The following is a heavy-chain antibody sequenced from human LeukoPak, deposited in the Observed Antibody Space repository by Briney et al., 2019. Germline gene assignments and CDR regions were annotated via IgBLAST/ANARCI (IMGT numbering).Heavy chain of an antibody. CDR3: AKGSWWEMATILYPIDC. J-gene: IGHJ4*02. Sequence: HPGGSLRLSCAASGFTFSSYAMSWVRQAPGKGLEWVSAISGSGGSTYYADSVKGRFTISRDNSKNTLYLQMNSLRAEDTAVYYCAKGSWWEMATILYPIDCWGQGTLVTVSS. CDR2: ISGSGGST. CDR1: GFTFSSYA. D-gene: IGHD5-24*01. V-gene: IGHV3-23*01.